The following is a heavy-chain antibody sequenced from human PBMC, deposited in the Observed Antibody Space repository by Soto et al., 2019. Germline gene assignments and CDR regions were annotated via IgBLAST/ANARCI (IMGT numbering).Heavy chain of an antibody. CDR3: AQVDDVAALFDY. Sequence: QITFKESGPTLVKPTQTLTLTCTFSGFSLSTPGEGVGWIRQPPGKALEWLAVIYWNDDKSYSPSLKSRLTISKDTSKKQVVLTMMNIAPVDTGTYYCAQVDDVAALFDYLGQGTLVTVSS. J-gene: IGHJ4*02. V-gene: IGHV2-5*01. D-gene: IGHD6-6*01. CDR1: GFSLSTPGEG. CDR2: IYWNDDK.